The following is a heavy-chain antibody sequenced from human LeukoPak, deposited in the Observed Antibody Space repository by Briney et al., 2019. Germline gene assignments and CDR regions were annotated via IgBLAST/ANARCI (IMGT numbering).Heavy chain of an antibody. J-gene: IGHJ5*02. D-gene: IGHD2-15*01. Sequence: PGGSLRLSCAASGFTFSSYEMNWVRQAPGKGLDWVSYISSSGSAIYYADSVRGRFTISRDNAKNSLYLQTNSLRAEDTTVYYCARARRDCIGGSCYPDYNWFDPWGQGTLVTVSS. CDR2: ISSSGSAI. V-gene: IGHV3-48*03. CDR1: GFTFSSYE. CDR3: ARARRDCIGGSCYPDYNWFDP.